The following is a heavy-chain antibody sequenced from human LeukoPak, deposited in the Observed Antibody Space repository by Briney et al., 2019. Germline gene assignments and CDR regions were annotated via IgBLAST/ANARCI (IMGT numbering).Heavy chain of an antibody. D-gene: IGHD5-12*01. CDR3: ARVAITTYHYGMDV. V-gene: IGHV3-11*06. J-gene: IGHJ6*02. CDR1: GFSFRDYY. Sequence: GGSLRLSCAASGFSFRDYYMNWIRQAPGKGLEWISYISYSSSDTNYADSVKGRFTISRDNVKYSLYLQMNSLRAEDTAVYYCARVAITTYHYGMDVWGQGTTVTVSS. CDR2: ISYSSSDT.